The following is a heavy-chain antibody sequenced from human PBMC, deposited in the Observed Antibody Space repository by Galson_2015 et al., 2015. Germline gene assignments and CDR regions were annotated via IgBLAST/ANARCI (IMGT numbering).Heavy chain of an antibody. CDR1: GFTFSSYA. Sequence: SLRLSCAASGFTFSSYAMHWVRQAPGKGLEWVAVISYDGSNKYYADSVKGRFTISRDNSKNTLYLQMNSLRAEDTAVYYCARTRLQSKGVVDYWGQGTLVTVSS. CDR2: ISYDGSNK. V-gene: IGHV3-30-3*01. D-gene: IGHD5-24*01. J-gene: IGHJ4*02. CDR3: ARTRLQSKGVVDY.